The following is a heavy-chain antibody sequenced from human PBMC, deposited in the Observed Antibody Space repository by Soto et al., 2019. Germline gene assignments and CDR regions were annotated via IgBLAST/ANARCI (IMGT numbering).Heavy chain of an antibody. CDR3: ASLRQQLKNWFDP. J-gene: IGHJ5*02. V-gene: IGHV1-69*06. CDR1: GGTFSSYA. CDR2: IIPIFGTA. D-gene: IGHD6-13*01. Sequence: SVKVSCKASGGTFSSYAISWVRQAPGQGLEWMGGIIPIFGTANYAQKFQGRVTITADKSTSTAYMELSSLRSEDTAVYYCASLRQQLKNWFDPWGQGTLVTVSS.